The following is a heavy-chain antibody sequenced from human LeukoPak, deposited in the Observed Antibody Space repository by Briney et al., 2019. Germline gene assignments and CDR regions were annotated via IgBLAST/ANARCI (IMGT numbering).Heavy chain of an antibody. CDR1: GGSISSNY. CDR3: ARDRYYDSSVTDSFDM. Sequence: SETLSLTCAVSGGSISSNYWNWVRQPAGKGLEWIGRIYASGATLYNPSLKSRVTMSVDAFENQFSLKLRSGSGGDTVVYYCARDRYYDSSVTDSFDMWGQGPMVTVSS. D-gene: IGHD3-22*01. J-gene: IGHJ3*02. V-gene: IGHV4-4*07. CDR2: IYASGAT.